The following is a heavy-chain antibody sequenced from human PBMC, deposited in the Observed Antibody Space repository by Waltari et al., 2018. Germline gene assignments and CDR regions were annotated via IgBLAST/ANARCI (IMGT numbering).Heavy chain of an antibody. CDR3: ARRRRWGSNWFDP. Sequence: QVQLVQSGAEVKKPGASVKVSCKASGYTFTGYYMHWVRQAPGQGLEWVGRINPNSGGTNYAQKFQGRVTITRNTSISTAYMELSSLRSEDTAVYYCARRRRWGSNWFDPWGQGTLVTVSS. J-gene: IGHJ5*02. D-gene: IGHD3-16*01. V-gene: IGHV1-2*06. CDR1: GYTFTGYY. CDR2: INPNSGGT.